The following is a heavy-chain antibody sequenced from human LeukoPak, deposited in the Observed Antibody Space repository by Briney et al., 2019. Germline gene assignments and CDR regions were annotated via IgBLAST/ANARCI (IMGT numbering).Heavy chain of an antibody. Sequence: SETLSLTCTVSDVSVTTRDSYWGWIRQPPGKGLEWIGEINHSGSTNYNPSLKSRVTISVDTSKNQFSLKLSSVTAADTAVYYCARGPLPGYSSSWYRGWFDPWGQGTLVTVSS. CDR3: ARGPLPGYSSSWYRGWFDP. V-gene: IGHV4-34*01. D-gene: IGHD6-13*01. J-gene: IGHJ5*02. CDR1: DVSVTTRDSY. CDR2: INHSGST.